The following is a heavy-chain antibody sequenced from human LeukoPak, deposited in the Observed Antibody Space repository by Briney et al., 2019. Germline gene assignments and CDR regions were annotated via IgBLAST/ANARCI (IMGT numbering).Heavy chain of an antibody. V-gene: IGHV3-21*01. Sequence: GGSLRLSRAASGFTFSSYSMNWVRQAPGKGLEWVSSISSSSSYIYYADSVKGRFTISRDNAKNSLYLQMNSLRAEDTAVYYCARLMTGGNAGLDYWGQGALVTVSS. CDR3: ARLMTGGNAGLDY. CDR2: ISSSSSYI. J-gene: IGHJ4*02. CDR1: GFTFSSYS. D-gene: IGHD4-23*01.